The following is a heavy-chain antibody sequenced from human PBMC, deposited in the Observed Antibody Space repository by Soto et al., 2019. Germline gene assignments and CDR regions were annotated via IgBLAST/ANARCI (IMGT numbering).Heavy chain of an antibody. CDR1: QFTFSVSW. D-gene: IGHD6-13*01. Sequence: PGGSLRLSCSASQFTFSVSWMHWVLQAPWKGLVWVSRINSDGSDTSYADSVKGRFTISRDNAKNTLYLQMNSLRAEDTAVYYCAKENGYSSSWFEFDYWGQGTLVTVSS. V-gene: IGHV3-74*01. CDR2: INSDGSDT. J-gene: IGHJ4*02. CDR3: AKENGYSSSWFEFDY.